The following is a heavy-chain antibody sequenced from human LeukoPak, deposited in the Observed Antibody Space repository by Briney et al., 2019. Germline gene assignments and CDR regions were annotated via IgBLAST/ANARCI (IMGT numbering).Heavy chain of an antibody. D-gene: IGHD3-10*01. V-gene: IGHV6-1*01. CDR3: ARGGYGSGSYKRGSLFDY. CDR1: RDILSSNCAA. J-gene: IGHJ4*02. CDR2: TYYTSKWYN. Sequence: SQTLSLTCAISRDILSSNCAAWDWTRQTPSRGFEWLGRTYYTSKWYNDYAVYVKSRITINPDTSKNQFSLQLNSVTPEDTPVYYCARGGYGSGSYKRGSLFDYWGQGTLVTVSS.